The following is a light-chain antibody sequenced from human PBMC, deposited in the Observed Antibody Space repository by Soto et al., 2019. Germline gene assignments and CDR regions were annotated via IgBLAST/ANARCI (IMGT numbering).Light chain of an antibody. V-gene: IGKV3-20*01. J-gene: IGKJ1*01. CDR3: QQYGTPPWT. CDR2: VAS. Sequence: GFTQSPGTLSLSPGERATLSCRASESISNSYLACYQQKPGHAPRVLIYVASTRATGIPARFSGSVSRTDFTLSIRRVEPEDCAVYYCQQYGTPPWTFAQGTMVETK. CDR1: ESISNSY.